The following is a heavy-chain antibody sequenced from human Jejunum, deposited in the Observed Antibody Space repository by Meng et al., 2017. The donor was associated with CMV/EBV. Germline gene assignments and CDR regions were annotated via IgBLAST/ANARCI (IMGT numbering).Heavy chain of an antibody. D-gene: IGHD5-12*01. CDR1: GASIRHGASS. CDR3: ARVPSGYRFDY. V-gene: IGHV4-31*11. CDR2: IYYTGRT. Sequence: CAVSGASIRHGASSWSWIRPRPGKGLEWIGYIYYTGRTHSNPSLRSRVSISIDTSNNQYSLTLTSVTAADTAVYSCARVPSGYRFDYWGQGALVTVSS. J-gene: IGHJ4*02.